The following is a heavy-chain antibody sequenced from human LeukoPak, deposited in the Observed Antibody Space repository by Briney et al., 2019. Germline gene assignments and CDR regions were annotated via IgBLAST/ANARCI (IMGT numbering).Heavy chain of an antibody. V-gene: IGHV4-39*01. CDR1: GGSISSSSYY. D-gene: IGHD3-10*01. Sequence: SETLSLTCTVSGGSISSSSYYWGWIRQPPGKGLEWIGSIYYSGSTYYNPSLKSRVTISVDTSKNQFSLKLSSVTAADTAVYYCARHAREPSGSYSWSFDYWGQGTLVTVSS. CDR2: IYYSGST. CDR3: ARHAREPSGSYSWSFDY. J-gene: IGHJ4*02.